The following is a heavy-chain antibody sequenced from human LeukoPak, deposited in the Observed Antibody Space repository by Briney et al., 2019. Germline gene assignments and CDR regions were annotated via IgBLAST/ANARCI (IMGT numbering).Heavy chain of an antibody. CDR2: IHHSGST. J-gene: IGHJ5*02. V-gene: IGHV4-38-2*02. D-gene: IGHD1-26*01. CDR3: ARAHPPPYSGSYYIWFDP. Sequence: SETLSLTCTVSGYSISSGYYWGWIRQSPGKALEWIGNIHHSGSTNYNPSLKSRVTISVDTSKNQFSLKLSSVTAADTAVYYCARAHPPPYSGSYYIWFDPWGQGTLVTVSS. CDR1: GYSISSGYY.